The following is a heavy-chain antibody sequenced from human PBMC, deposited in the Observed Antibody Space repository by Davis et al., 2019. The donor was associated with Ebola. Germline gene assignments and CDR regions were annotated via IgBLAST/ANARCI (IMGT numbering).Heavy chain of an antibody. CDR1: GYSFTSYW. D-gene: IGHD6-19*01. Sequence: GESLKISCKGSGYSFTSYWISWVRQMPGKGLEWMGRIDPSDSYTNYGPSFQGHVTISADKSISTAYLQWSSLKASDTAMYYCARQHSSGWSSPGYYYGMDVWGQGTTVTVSS. CDR3: ARQHSSGWSSPGYYYGMDV. CDR2: IDPSDSYT. V-gene: IGHV5-10-1*01. J-gene: IGHJ6*02.